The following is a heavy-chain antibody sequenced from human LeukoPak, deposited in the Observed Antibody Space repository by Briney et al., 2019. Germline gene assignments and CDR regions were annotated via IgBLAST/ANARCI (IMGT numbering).Heavy chain of an antibody. CDR1: GGSIGSHY. CDR3: AREHTPYYDSSGYFPD. CDR2: IYYSGST. J-gene: IGHJ4*02. V-gene: IGHV4-59*11. D-gene: IGHD3-22*01. Sequence: PSETLSLTCTVSGGSIGSHYWSWIRQPPGKGLEWIGYIYYSGSTNYNPSLKGRVTISVDTSKNQFSLKLSSVTAADTAVYYCAREHTPYYDSSGYFPDWGQGTLVTVSS.